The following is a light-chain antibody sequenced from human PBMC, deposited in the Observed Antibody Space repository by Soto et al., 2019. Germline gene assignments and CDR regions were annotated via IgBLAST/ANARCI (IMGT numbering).Light chain of an antibody. CDR1: SSDVGGYNY. CDR3: SSYTSSSTPV. CDR2: EVS. V-gene: IGLV2-14*01. Sequence: QSVLTQPASVSGSPGQSITIFCTGTSSDVGGYNYVSWYQQHPGKAPKLMIYEVSNRPSGVSNRFSGSKSGNTASLTISGLQAEDEADYYCSSYTSSSTPVFGGGTKVTVL. J-gene: IGLJ2*01.